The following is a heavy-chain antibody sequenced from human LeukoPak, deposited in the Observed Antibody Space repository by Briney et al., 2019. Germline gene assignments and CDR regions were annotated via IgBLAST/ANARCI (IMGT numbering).Heavy chain of an antibody. CDR3: ASSSWYYFDY. Sequence: PGGSPRLSCAASGFTVSSNYMSWVRQAPGKGLEWVSVIYSGGSTYYADSVKGRFTISRDNSKNTLYLQMNSLRAEDTAVYYCASSSWYYFDYWGQGTLVTVSS. J-gene: IGHJ4*02. CDR2: IYSGGST. D-gene: IGHD6-13*01. CDR1: GFTVSSNY. V-gene: IGHV3-66*01.